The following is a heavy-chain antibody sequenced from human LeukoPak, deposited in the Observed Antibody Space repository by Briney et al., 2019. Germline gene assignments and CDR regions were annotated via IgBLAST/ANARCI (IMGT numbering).Heavy chain of an antibody. D-gene: IGHD3-22*01. J-gene: IGHJ4*02. CDR3: ARATYYYDSSESSDYYFDY. V-gene: IGHV4-39*07. CDR2: IYYSGST. CDR1: GGSLSSSSYY. Sequence: SETLSLTCTVSGGSLSSSSYYWGWIRQPPGTGLEWIGSIYYSGSTYYNPSLKSRVTISVDTSKNQFSLKLSSVTAADTAVYYCARATYYYDSSESSDYYFDYWGQGTLVTVSS.